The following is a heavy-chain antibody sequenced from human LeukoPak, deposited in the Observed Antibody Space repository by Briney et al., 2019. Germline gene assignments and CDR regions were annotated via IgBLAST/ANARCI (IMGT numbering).Heavy chain of an antibody. V-gene: IGHV3-7*01. D-gene: IGHD3-22*01. CDR1: GFTFSSYW. CDR2: IKQDGSEK. Sequence: GGSLRLSCAAFGFTFSSYWMSWVRQAPGKGLEWVANIKQDGSEKYYVDSVKGRFTISRDNAKNSLYLQMNSLRGEDTAVYYCARVSLPPTYYYDSGGSYYWGQGTLVTVSS. CDR3: ARVSLPPTYYYDSGGSYY. J-gene: IGHJ4*02.